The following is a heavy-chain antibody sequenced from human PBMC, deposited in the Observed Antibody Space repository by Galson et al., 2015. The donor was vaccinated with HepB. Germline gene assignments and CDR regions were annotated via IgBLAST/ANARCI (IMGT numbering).Heavy chain of an antibody. CDR2: IYYSGST. V-gene: IGHV4-31*03. CDR3: ARVQVWFGEFHRKTPTGYYGMDV. D-gene: IGHD3-10*01. J-gene: IGHJ6*02. Sequence: TLSLTCTVSGGSISSGGYYWSWIRQHPGKGLEWIGYIYYSGSTYYNPSLKSRVTISVDTSKNQFSLKLSSVTAADTAVYYCARVQVWFGEFHRKTPTGYYGMDVWGQGTTVTVSS. CDR1: GGSISSGGYY.